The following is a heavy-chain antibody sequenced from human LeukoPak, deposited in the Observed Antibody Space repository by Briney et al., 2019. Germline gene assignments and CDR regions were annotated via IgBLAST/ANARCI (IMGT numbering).Heavy chain of an antibody. D-gene: IGHD6-19*01. J-gene: IGHJ4*02. V-gene: IGHV1-69*04. CDR1: GGTFSSYA. CDR3: ASHGGWFDY. CDR2: IIPILGIA. Sequence: SVKVSCKASGGTFSSYAVSWVRQAPGQGLEWMGRIIPILGIANYAQKFQGRVTITADKSTSTAYMELSSLRSEDTAVYYCASHGGWFDYWGQGTLVTVSS.